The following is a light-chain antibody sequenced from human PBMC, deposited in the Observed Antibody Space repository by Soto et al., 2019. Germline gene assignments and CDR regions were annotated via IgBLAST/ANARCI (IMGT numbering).Light chain of an antibody. Sequence: DIQMTQSPSTLSASVGDRVSITCRASQSIERYLAWYQQKPGKAPNLLIYDASSLERGVPSRFSGRGSGTEFTLTIRSLQPDDFATYYGQQFKSSTWTFGQGTKVEIK. CDR1: QSIERY. J-gene: IGKJ1*01. CDR3: QQFKSSTWT. CDR2: DAS. V-gene: IGKV1-5*01.